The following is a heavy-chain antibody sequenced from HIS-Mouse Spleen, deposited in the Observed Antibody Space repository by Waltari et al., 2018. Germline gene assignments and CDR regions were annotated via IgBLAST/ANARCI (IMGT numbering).Heavy chain of an antibody. CDR3: AKMGVMITFGGVIAKSMELVAIGGPEDY. J-gene: IGHJ4*02. CDR1: GFTFSSYA. Sequence: GFTFSSYAMHWVRQAPGKGLEWVAVISYDGSNKYYADSVKGRFTISRDNSKNTLYLQMNSLRAEDTAVYYCAKMGVMITFGGVIAKSMELVAIGGPEDYWGQGTLVTVSS. CDR2: ISYDGSNK. D-gene: IGHD3-16*02. V-gene: IGHV3-30*04.